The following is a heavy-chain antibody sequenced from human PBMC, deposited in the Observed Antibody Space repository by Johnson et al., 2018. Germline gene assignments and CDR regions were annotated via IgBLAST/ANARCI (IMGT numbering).Heavy chain of an antibody. J-gene: IGHJ4*02. CDR1: GFTFSSYW. D-gene: IGHD3-9*01. Sequence: VQLVESGGGLVQPGGSLRLSCAASGFTFSSYWMSWVRQAPGKGLEWVANIMQDGSEKYSVNSVKGRFTISRDNAKNSLFLQMNSLRAEDTAVYYCARARPNYEIFTGYQNYYSDYWGQGTLVTVSS. V-gene: IGHV3-7*01. CDR2: IMQDGSEK. CDR3: ARARPNYEIFTGYQNYYSDY.